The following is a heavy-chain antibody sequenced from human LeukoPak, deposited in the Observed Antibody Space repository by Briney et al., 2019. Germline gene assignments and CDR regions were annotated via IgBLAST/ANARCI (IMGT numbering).Heavy chain of an antibody. J-gene: IGHJ4*02. CDR3: ARDMAQVGATPLDY. CDR2: ISSSGSTI. V-gene: IGHV3-11*04. CDR1: GLTFSDYY. D-gene: IGHD1-26*01. Sequence: GGSLRLSCAASGLTFSDYYMSWIRQAPGKGLECVSYISSSGSTIYYADSVKGRFTISRDNAKNSLYLQMNSLRAEDTAVYYCARDMAQVGATPLDYWGQGTLVIVSS.